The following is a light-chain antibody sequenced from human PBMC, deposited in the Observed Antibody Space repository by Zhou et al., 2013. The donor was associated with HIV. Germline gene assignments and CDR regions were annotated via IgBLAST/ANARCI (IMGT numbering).Light chain of an antibody. CDR2: GTS. V-gene: IGKV3-15*01. J-gene: IGKJ2*02. CDR3: QQYNSYQGT. Sequence: EVVMTQSPATLSVSPGERATLSCRASQSVRRDLAWYQQKPGQAPRLLIYGTSTRATGVPDRFIGSGSGTEFTLTISSLQPDDFATYYCQQYNSYQGTFGQGTKLEIK. CDR1: QSVRRD.